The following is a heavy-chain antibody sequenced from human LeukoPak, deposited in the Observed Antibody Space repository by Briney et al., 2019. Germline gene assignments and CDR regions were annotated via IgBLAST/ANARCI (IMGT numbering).Heavy chain of an antibody. V-gene: IGHV1-2*04. CDR1: VYTFTSYY. CDR2: INPNSGGT. CDR3: ARVDISSSWSFDY. Sequence: GASVKVSCKTSVYTFTSYYMHWVRQAPGQGLEWMGWINPNSGGTNYAQKFQGWVTMTRDTSISTAYMELSRLRSDDTAVYYCARVDISSSWSFDYWGQGTLVTVSS. J-gene: IGHJ4*02. D-gene: IGHD6-13*01.